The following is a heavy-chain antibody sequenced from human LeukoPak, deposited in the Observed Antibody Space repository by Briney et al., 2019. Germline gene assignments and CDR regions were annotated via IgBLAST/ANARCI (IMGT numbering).Heavy chain of an antibody. D-gene: IGHD3-16*01. Sequence: SVKVSCKASGGTFGNYAVSWVRQAPGQGLEWMGRIIPNVDIRNYERKFQGRVTITADESTSTVYLELTTPRSDDTAVYYCAREDQGDGPICGDFEFWGQGTLVTVSS. J-gene: IGHJ4*02. CDR3: AREDQGDGPICGDFEF. CDR1: GGTFGNYA. V-gene: IGHV1-69*04. CDR2: IIPNVDIR.